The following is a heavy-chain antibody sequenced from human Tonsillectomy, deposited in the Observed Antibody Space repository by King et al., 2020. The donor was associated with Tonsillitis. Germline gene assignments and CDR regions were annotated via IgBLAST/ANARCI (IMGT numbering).Heavy chain of an antibody. CDR3: AKGVNYYAMDV. CDR2: IGWNSGYI. CDR1: GITFDEHA. Sequence: VQLVESGGGLVQPGGSLRLSCAASGITFDEHAMHWVRQATGKGLEWVSGIGWNSGYIGYADSVKGRFTISRDNAMNSLYLQMNSLRADDTALYYCAKGVNYYAMDVWGQGTAVTVSS. V-gene: IGHV3-9*01. J-gene: IGHJ6*02.